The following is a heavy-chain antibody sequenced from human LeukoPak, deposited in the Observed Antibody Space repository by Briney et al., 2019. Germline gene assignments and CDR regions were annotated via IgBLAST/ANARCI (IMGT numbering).Heavy chain of an antibody. V-gene: IGHV1-2*02. D-gene: IGHD6-13*01. Sequence: ASVKVSCKASGYTFTGYYMHWVRQAPGQGLEWMGWINPNSGGTNYAQKFQGRVTMTRDTSISTAYMELSGLRSDDTAVYYCAREMDGAAAGTFPFDYWGQGTLVTVSS. CDR3: AREMDGAAAGTFPFDY. J-gene: IGHJ4*02. CDR2: INPNSGGT. CDR1: GYTFTGYY.